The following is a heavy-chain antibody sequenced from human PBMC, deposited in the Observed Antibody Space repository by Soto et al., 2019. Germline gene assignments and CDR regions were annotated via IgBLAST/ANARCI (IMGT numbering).Heavy chain of an antibody. J-gene: IGHJ4*02. D-gene: IGHD6-13*01. CDR3: ARGSSWSYFDY. Sequence: QVQLVQSGAEVKKPGASVKVSCRASGYTFTSYAIHWVRQAPGQTPEWMGWINTANDNTNYSQKFQGRVTITRDTSASIVYMDLSSLRSEATAVYYCARGSSWSYFDYWGQGTLVTVSS. CDR2: INTANDNT. V-gene: IGHV1-3*04. CDR1: GYTFTSYA.